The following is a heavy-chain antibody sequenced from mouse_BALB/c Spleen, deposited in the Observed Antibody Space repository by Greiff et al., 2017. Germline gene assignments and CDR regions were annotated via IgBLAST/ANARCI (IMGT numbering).Heavy chain of an antibody. V-gene: IGHV14-3*02. CDR3: ARGSYYGNYNAMDY. J-gene: IGHJ4*01. D-gene: IGHD2-10*01. CDR2: IDPANGNT. CDR1: GFNIKDTY. Sequence: EVKLMESGAELVKPGASVKLSCTASGFNIKDTYMHWVKQRPEQGLEWIGRIDPANGNTKYDPKFQGKATITADTSSNTAYLQLSSLTSEDTAVYYCARGSYYGNYNAMDYWGQGTSVTVSS.